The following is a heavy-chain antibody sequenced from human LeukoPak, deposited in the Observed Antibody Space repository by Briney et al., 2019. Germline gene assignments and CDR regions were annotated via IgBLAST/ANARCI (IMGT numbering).Heavy chain of an antibody. CDR1: GFTFSNYW. Sequence: WGSLRLSCAASGFTFSNYWMSWVRQAPGKGLEWVASIHQHGNEKYFVDSVRGRFTISRANAKNSLYLQMSSLRAEDTAVYYCATLNGPLFEYWGQGTLVTVSS. CDR3: ATLNGPLFEY. CDR2: IHQHGNEK. V-gene: IGHV3-7*01. D-gene: IGHD2-8*01. J-gene: IGHJ4*02.